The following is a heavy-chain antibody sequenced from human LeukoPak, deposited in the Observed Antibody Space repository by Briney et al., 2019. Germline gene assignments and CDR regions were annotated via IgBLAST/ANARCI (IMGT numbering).Heavy chain of an antibody. V-gene: IGHV4-39*07. CDR2: MYSNDFL. D-gene: IGHD3-16*02. Sequence: SETLSLTCTVSGGTLPSSGYYWGWIRQPPGKGLEWIGSMYSNDFLYYNPSLKSRVTISVDTSKNQFSLKLSSVTAADTAVYYCVSYDYVWGSYRSYYYYYMDVWGKGTTVTVSS. CDR3: VSYDYVWGSYRSYYYYYMDV. J-gene: IGHJ6*03. CDR1: GGTLPSSGYY.